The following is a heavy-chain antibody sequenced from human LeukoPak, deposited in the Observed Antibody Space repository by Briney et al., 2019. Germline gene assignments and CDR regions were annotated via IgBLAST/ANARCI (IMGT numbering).Heavy chain of an antibody. CDR1: GFTVNTND. J-gene: IGHJ5*02. CDR2: IDSGGRT. CDR3: AKEEARWEWFDP. D-gene: IGHD1-26*01. Sequence: GGSPRLSCAASGFTVNTNDMSWVRQAPGKGLEWVSVIDSGGRTCYADSVKGRFTISRDNSKNTLDLQMNSLRVEDTAVYYWAKEEARWEWFDPWGQGTLVTVSS. V-gene: IGHV3-66*01.